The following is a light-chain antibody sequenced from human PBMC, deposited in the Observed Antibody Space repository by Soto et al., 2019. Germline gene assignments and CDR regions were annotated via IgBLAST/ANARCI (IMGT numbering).Light chain of an antibody. V-gene: IGKV3-20*01. J-gene: IGKJ2*01. CDR1: QSVSSSY. Sequence: EIVLTQSPGTLSLSPGERATLSCRASQSVSSSYLAWYQHKPGQAPRLLISGASSRATGIPDRFSGSGSGTDFTLTISRLEPEDFAVYYCQQYGSSSYTFGQGTKLEIK. CDR2: GAS. CDR3: QQYGSSSYT.